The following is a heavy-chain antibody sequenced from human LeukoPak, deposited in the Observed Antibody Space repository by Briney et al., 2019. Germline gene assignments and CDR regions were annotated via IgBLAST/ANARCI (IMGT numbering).Heavy chain of an antibody. J-gene: IGHJ3*02. Sequence: GESLNIPGQCSGYSFTTYWIGWVRHMPGKGLEWMGIIYPGDSEPRNSPSFQGQVTISADKSISTAYLQWSSLKASDPAMYYCARRGYCSGGSWHSNAFDIWGQGTMVTVSS. CDR3: ARRGYCSGGSWHSNAFDI. CDR1: GYSFTTYW. V-gene: IGHV5-51*01. D-gene: IGHD2-15*01. CDR2: IYPGDSEP.